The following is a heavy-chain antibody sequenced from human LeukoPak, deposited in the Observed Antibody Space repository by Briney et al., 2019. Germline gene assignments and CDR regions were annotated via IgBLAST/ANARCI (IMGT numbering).Heavy chain of an antibody. CDR2: INPNSGGT. D-gene: IGHD3-22*01. CDR3: ARASYYYDSSGFFQH. J-gene: IGHJ1*01. Sequence: ASVKVSCKASGYTFAGYYMHWVRQAPGQGLEWMGWINPNSGGTNYAQKFQGRVTMTRDTSISTAYMELSSLRSEDTAVYYCARASYYYDSSGFFQHWGQGTLVTVSS. V-gene: IGHV1-2*02. CDR1: GYTFAGYY.